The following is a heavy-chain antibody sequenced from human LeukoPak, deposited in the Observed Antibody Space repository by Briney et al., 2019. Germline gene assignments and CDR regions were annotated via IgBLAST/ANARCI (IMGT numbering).Heavy chain of an antibody. J-gene: IGHJ6*02. CDR1: GFTFGDYG. V-gene: IGHV3-49*03. Sequence: GGSLRLSCTTSGFTFGDYGLNWFRLAPGKGLEWVGFIRNKDHGGTTDYAASVKGRFTVSRDDSRSIGYLQMNSLKTDDTAIYYCTTELGMDVWGQGTTVTVSS. CDR3: TTELGMDV. CDR2: IRNKDHGGTT.